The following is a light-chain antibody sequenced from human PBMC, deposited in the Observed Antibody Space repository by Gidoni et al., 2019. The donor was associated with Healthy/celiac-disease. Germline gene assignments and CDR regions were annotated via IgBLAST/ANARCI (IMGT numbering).Light chain of an antibody. CDR1: SSDIGDYDF. V-gene: IGLV2-14*03. CDR2: DVT. J-gene: IGLJ3*02. CDR3: SSYSITAPVV. Sequence: QSALTQPASVSGSPGQSLTISCTGSSSDIGDYDFVSWYQQHPGEAPQLVIYDVTNRPSGIPDRFSGFKSGNTASLTISGLQAEDEADYYCSSYSITAPVVFGGGTRLTVL.